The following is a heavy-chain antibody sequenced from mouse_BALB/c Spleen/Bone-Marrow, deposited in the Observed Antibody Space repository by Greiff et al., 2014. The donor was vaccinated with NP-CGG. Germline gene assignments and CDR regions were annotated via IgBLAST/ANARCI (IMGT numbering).Heavy chain of an antibody. D-gene: IGHD2-3*01. J-gene: IGHJ2*01. CDR2: IDPANGNA. CDR1: GFNIKDTY. V-gene: IGHV14-3*02. CDR3: AIYFYFDY. Sequence: EVQLVESGAELVKPGASVRLSCTASGFNIKDTYMHWVKQRPDQGLEWIGRIDPANGNAKRDPKFQGKAAITADTSSNTTYLQLSSLTSEDTAVYYCAIYFYFDYWGQGTTLTVSS.